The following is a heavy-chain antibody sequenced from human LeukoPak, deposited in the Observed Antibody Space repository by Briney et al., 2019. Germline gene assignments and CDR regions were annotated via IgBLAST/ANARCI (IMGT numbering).Heavy chain of an antibody. V-gene: IGHV4-59*01. J-gene: IGHJ4*02. CDR2: IFYSGST. CDR1: GGPISDYY. Sequence: SETLSLTCTVSGGPISDYYWTWIRQPPGKGREWIGHIFYSGSTNYNPSLKGRVTISADTSKNQFSLKLSSVTAADTAVYYCARERLRPTYYFDYWGQGTLVTVSS. CDR3: ARERLRPTYYFDY. D-gene: IGHD4-17*01.